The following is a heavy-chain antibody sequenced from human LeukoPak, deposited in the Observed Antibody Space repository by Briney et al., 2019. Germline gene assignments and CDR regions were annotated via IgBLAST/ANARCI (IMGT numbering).Heavy chain of an antibody. Sequence: PGGSLRLSCEASGFIFSNYYISWIRQAPGKGLEWVSYISSSGNIVYYADSMKGRFTISRDNAKNSLYLQMNSLRADDTAVYYCARDPGRDGYNGAFDIWGQGTMVTVSS. V-gene: IGHV3-11*01. J-gene: IGHJ3*02. CDR1: GFIFSNYY. D-gene: IGHD5-24*01. CDR3: ARDPGRDGYNGAFDI. CDR2: ISSSGNIV.